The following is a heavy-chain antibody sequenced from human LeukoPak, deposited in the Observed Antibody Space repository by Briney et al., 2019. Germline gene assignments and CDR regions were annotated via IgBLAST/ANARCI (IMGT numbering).Heavy chain of an antibody. CDR1: GFTFSSYA. D-gene: IGHD1-26*01. CDR3: AKGKGGSYYPAYFDY. CDR2: ISGSGGST. Sequence: PGGSLRLSCAASGFTFSSYAMSWVRQAPGKGLEWVSAISGSGGSTYNADSVKGRFTISRDNSKNTLYLRMNSLRAEDTAVYYCAKGKGGSYYPAYFDYWGQGTLVTVSS. J-gene: IGHJ4*02. V-gene: IGHV3-23*01.